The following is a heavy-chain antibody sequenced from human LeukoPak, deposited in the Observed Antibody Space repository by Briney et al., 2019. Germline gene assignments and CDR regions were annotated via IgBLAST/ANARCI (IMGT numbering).Heavy chain of an antibody. J-gene: IGHJ4*02. Sequence: GGSLRLSCAASGFTFDDYGMSWVRQVPGKGPEWVSGIDWNGENSGYADSVKGRFTISRDNAKNSLYLQMNSLRAEDTAVYYCARTPSGSYDGEIDYWGQGTLVTVSS. CDR1: GFTFDDYG. D-gene: IGHD1-26*01. CDR2: IDWNGENS. CDR3: ARTPSGSYDGEIDY. V-gene: IGHV3-20*04.